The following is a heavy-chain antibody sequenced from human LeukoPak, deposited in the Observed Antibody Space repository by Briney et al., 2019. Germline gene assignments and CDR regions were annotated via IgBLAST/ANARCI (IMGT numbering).Heavy chain of an antibody. V-gene: IGHV3-53*01. Sequence: GGSLRLSCAASGFAVSINYMNWVRQAPGKGLEWVSVIYSDGRTYYADSVKGRFTISRDISKNPLFPQTTSLRAEDQAVYYCAKVKGWYGEGYFAYWGQGTLVTVSS. D-gene: IGHD3-10*01. CDR3: AKVKGWYGEGYFAY. CDR2: IYSDGRT. J-gene: IGHJ4*02. CDR1: GFAVSINY.